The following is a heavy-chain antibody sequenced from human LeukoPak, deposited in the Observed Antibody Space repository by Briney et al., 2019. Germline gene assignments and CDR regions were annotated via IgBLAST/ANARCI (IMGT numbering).Heavy chain of an antibody. Sequence: ASVKVSCKASGYTLTGYYMHWVRQAPGQGLEWMGWINPNSGGTNYAQKFQGRVTMTRDTSISTAYMELSRLRSDDTAVYYCARADSPGGDFDYWGQGTLVTVSS. CDR3: ARADSPGGDFDY. CDR2: INPNSGGT. V-gene: IGHV1-2*02. J-gene: IGHJ4*02. CDR1: GYTLTGYY. D-gene: IGHD2-15*01.